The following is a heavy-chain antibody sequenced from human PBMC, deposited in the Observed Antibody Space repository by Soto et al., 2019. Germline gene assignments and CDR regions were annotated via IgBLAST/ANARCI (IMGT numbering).Heavy chain of an antibody. J-gene: IGHJ5*02. V-gene: IGHV3-23*01. CDR3: AKAGPRWYSSSWYSNWSDP. CDR1: GFTFSSYA. D-gene: IGHD6-13*01. CDR2: ISGSGGST. Sequence: PGGSLRLSCAASGFTFSSYAMSWVRQAPGKGLEWVSAISGSGGSTYYADSVKGRFTISRDNSKNTLYLQMNSLRAEDTAVYYCAKAGPRWYSSSWYSNWSDPWGQGTLVTVSS.